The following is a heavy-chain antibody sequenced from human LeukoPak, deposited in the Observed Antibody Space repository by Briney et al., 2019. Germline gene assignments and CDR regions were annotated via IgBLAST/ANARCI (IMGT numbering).Heavy chain of an antibody. D-gene: IGHD3-3*01. J-gene: IGHJ3*02. V-gene: IGHV4-4*07. CDR2: IYTSGST. CDR1: GGSISSYY. Sequence: SETLSLTCTVSGGSISSYYWSWIRQPAGKGLEWIGRIYTSGSTNYNPSLKSRVTISVDTSKNQFSLKLSSVTAADTAVYYCARNAITIFGAADAFDIWGQGTMVTVSS. CDR3: ARNAITIFGAADAFDI.